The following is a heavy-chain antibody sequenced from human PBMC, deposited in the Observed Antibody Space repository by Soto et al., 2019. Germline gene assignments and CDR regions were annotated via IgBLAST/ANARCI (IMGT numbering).Heavy chain of an antibody. CDR3: AKDGFSGWTHDY. J-gene: IGHJ4*02. V-gene: IGHV1-18*01. CDR1: GYTFTSYG. Sequence: ASVKVSCKASGYTFTSYGISWVRQAPGQGLEWMGWISAYNGNTYYADSVKGRFTISRDNSKNTLYLQMNSLRAEDTAVYYCAKDGFSGWTHDYWGQGTLVTVSS. D-gene: IGHD6-19*01. CDR2: ISAYNGNT.